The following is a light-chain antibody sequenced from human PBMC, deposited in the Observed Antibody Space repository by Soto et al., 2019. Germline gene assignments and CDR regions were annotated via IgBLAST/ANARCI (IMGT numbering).Light chain of an antibody. Sequence: DSVMTQSPLSLPVTPGEPDSISCRYSQSLLHSNGYNYLDWYLQKPGQSPQLLIYLGSNRASGVPDRFSGSGSGTDFTLKISRAEAEDVWVYYCMQALQTPYTFGQGTKLEIK. CDR2: LGS. CDR1: QSLLHSNGYNY. J-gene: IGKJ2*01. CDR3: MQALQTPYT. V-gene: IGKV2-28*01.